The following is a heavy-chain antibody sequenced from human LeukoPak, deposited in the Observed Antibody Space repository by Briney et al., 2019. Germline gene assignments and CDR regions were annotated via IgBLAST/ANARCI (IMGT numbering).Heavy chain of an antibody. CDR2: IYHSGST. CDR3: ARSGIYMDIVATMVFDY. Sequence: PSETLSLTCAVSGGSISSDNWWSWVRPPPGKGLEWIGEIYHSGSTNYNPSLQSRVTISVDKSNNHFSLRLTSVTAADTAVYYCARSGIYMDIVATMVFDYWGQGTLVTVSS. D-gene: IGHD5-12*01. J-gene: IGHJ4*02. CDR1: GGSISSDNW. V-gene: IGHV4-4*02.